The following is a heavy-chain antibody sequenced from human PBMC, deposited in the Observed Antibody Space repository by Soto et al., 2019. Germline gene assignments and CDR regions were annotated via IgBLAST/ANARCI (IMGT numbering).Heavy chain of an antibody. CDR2: IYHSGST. D-gene: IGHD4-17*01. V-gene: IGHV4-30-2*01. CDR3: ARGGKTVTTFDY. Sequence: QLQLQQSGSGLVKPSQTLSLPCAVSGGSLSSGGYSWSWIRQPPGKGLEWIGYIYHSGSTYYNPSSKSGVTISVDRSKTQFSLKLSSVTAADTAVYYCARGGKTVTTFDYWGQGTLVTVSS. CDR1: GGSLSSGGYS. J-gene: IGHJ4*02.